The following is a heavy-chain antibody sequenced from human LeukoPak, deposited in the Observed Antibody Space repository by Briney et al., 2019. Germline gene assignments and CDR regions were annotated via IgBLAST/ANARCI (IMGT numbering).Heavy chain of an antibody. CDR3: VRVDTSGYYYELSFDY. CDR1: GFTFSSYW. V-gene: IGHV3-7*01. Sequence: GGSLRLSCAASGFTFSSYWMSWVRQAPGKGLEWVANTKKDGSEKEYVDSVKGRFTISRDNAKNSLYLQMHSLRVEETAVYYCVRVDTSGYYYELSFDYWGQGTLVTVSS. CDR2: TKKDGSEK. J-gene: IGHJ4*02. D-gene: IGHD3-22*01.